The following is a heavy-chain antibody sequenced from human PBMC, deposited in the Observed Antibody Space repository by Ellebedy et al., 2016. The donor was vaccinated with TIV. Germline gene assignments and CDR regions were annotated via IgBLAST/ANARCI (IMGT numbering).Heavy chain of an antibody. D-gene: IGHD4-11*01. J-gene: IGHJ4*02. CDR3: ARVVWRETYIYSDY. Sequence: MPSETLSLTCTVSGGSLINYYWTWIRQPPGKGLEWIGYVFSSGSTHYNPALRSRVTMSVDTSKNLLSLNLRSVTAADTAVYYCARVVWRETYIYSDYWGQGSLVTVSS. CDR1: GGSLINYY. V-gene: IGHV4-59*01. CDR2: VFSSGST.